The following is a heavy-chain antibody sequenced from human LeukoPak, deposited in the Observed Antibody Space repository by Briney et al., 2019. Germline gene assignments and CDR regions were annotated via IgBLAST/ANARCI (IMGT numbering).Heavy chain of an antibody. V-gene: IGHV4-34*01. CDR1: GGSFSGYY. CDR2: INHSGST. D-gene: IGHD6-19*01. Sequence: SETLSLTCAVYGGSFSGYYWSWIRQPPGKGLEWIGEINHSGSTNYNPSLKSRVTISVDTSKNQFSLKLSSVIAADTAVYYCARGGMYSSYSYWGQGTLVTVSS. J-gene: IGHJ4*02. CDR3: ARGGMYSSYSY.